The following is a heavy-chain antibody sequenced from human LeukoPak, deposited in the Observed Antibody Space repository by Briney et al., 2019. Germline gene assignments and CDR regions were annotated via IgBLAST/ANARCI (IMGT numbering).Heavy chain of an antibody. D-gene: IGHD3-9*01. CDR2: IAANGDS. J-gene: IGHJ4*02. Sequence: GGSLRLSCAASGFAFYNYDMHWVRQTGKDLEWVSVIAANGDSYYAGSVKGRFTISRDNGNNALYLQMNSLRAEDTAVYYCARGLGSFDWLWEHWGPGTLVTVSS. CDR3: ARGLGSFDWLWEH. V-gene: IGHV3-13*01. CDR1: GFAFYNYD.